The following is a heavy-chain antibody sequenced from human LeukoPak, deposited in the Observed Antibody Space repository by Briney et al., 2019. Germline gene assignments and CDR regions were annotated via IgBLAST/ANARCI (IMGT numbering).Heavy chain of an antibody. CDR1: GFSLSRYW. V-gene: IGHV3-74*01. CDR3: TRERAGGFDLDY. CDR2: INSDGSTT. J-gene: IGHJ4*02. D-gene: IGHD3-16*01. Sequence: RGSLRLSCVASGFSLSRYWMHWVRQAPGKGLLWVSRINSDGSTTTYADSVKGRFTISRDNAKNTLYLQMNSLRAEDTAVYYCTRERAGGFDLDYWGQGALVTASS.